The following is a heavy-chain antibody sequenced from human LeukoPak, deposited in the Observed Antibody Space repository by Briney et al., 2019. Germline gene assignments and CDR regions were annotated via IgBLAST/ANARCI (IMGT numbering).Heavy chain of an antibody. D-gene: IGHD3-22*01. Sequence: PSETLSLTCTVSGGSISSGGYYWSWIRQPPGKGLEWIGYIYHSGSTYYNPSLKSRVTISVDRSKSQFSLKLSSVTAADTAVYYCARGANYYDSSGYPDYWGQGTLVTVSS. CDR1: GGSISSGGYY. CDR2: IYHSGST. V-gene: IGHV4-30-2*01. J-gene: IGHJ4*02. CDR3: ARGANYYDSSGYPDY.